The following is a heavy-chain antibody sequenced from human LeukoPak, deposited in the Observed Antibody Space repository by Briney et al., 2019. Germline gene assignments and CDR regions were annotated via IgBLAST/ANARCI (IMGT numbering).Heavy chain of an antibody. CDR1: GLTFNNYA. CDR3: AKDGI. V-gene: IGHV3-23*01. Sequence: GGSLRLSCAVSGLTFNNYAMSWVRQAPGKGLEWVSGISGRGASKYYADSVKGRFTISRDNSKNTLYLQMNSLRAEDTAVYYCAKDGIWGQGTMVTVSS. CDR2: ISGRGASK. J-gene: IGHJ3*02.